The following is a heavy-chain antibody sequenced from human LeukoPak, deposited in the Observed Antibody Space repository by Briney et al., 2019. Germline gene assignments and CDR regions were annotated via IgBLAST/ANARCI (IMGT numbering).Heavy chain of an antibody. Sequence: GGSLRLSCAASGFTFSNAWMSWVRQAPGKGLEWVGRIKSKTDGGTTDYAAPVKGRFTISRDDSKNTLYLQMNSLKTEDTAVYYCTSTSSSGWYPLFYFDYWGQGTLVTVSS. D-gene: IGHD6-19*01. V-gene: IGHV3-15*01. CDR2: IKSKTDGGTT. CDR3: TSTSSSGWYPLFYFDY. J-gene: IGHJ4*02. CDR1: GFTFSNAW.